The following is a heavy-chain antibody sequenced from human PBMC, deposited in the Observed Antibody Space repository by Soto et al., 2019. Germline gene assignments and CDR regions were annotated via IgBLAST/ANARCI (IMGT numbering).Heavy chain of an antibody. J-gene: IGHJ5*02. Sequence: KTSETLSLTCTVFGGSIDSYYWSWIRQAPGKGLEWIGHISDSGTTNYNPSLGSRVTISVDTSRKSFSLKLSSVTAADTAVYFCARDRWMSRANWFDPWGPGTMVTVYS. V-gene: IGHV4-59*12. CDR2: ISDSGTT. CDR3: ARDRWMSRANWFDP. D-gene: IGHD2-2*03. CDR1: GGSIDSYY.